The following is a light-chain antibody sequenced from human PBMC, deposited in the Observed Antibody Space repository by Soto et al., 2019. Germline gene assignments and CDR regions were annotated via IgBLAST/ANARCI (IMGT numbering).Light chain of an antibody. V-gene: IGKV1-27*01. CDR3: QKYGSAPFT. J-gene: IGKJ3*01. CDR1: QGISNY. Sequence: DIQMTQSPSSLSASVGDRVTITCRASQGISNYLAWYQQKPGKVPKLLIYAASTLQSGVASRFSGSGFGTDFTLTISSLQPEDVATYYCQKYGSAPFTFGPGTKVDI. CDR2: AAS.